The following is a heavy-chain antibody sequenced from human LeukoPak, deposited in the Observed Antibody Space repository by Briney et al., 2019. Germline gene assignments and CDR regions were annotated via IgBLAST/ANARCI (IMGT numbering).Heavy chain of an antibody. V-gene: IGHV3-7*03. CDR1: GFSFSGYW. Sequence: GGSLRLSCAASGFSFSGYWMSWVRQTPGKGLEWVANIKQDGSEKYYVDSVKGRFTISRDNAKNSLYLQMNSLRAEDTAVYYYARDGPGIAAAGSLGFDYWGQGTLVTVSS. J-gene: IGHJ4*02. CDR2: IKQDGSEK. CDR3: ARDGPGIAAAGSLGFDY. D-gene: IGHD6-13*01.